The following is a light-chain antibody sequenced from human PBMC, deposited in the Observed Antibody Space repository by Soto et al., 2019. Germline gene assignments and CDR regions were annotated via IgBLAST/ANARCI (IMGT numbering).Light chain of an antibody. CDR2: EGS. CDR3: CSYAGSSTSRI. CDR1: SSDVGSYNL. V-gene: IGLV2-23*01. J-gene: IGLJ2*01. Sequence: QSALTQPASVSGSPGQSITISCTGTSSDVGSYNLVSGYQQHPGKAPKLMIYEGSKRPSGVSNRFSGSKSGNTASLAISGLQAEDEADYYCCSYAGSSTSRIFGGGTKLTVL.